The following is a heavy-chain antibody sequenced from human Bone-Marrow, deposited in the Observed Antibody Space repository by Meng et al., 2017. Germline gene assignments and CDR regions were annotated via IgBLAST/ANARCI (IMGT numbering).Heavy chain of an antibody. CDR3: ARDVAGRGGY. CDR1: GFTFSSYW. CDR2: INTDGTTT. D-gene: IGHD1-26*01. J-gene: IGHJ4*02. V-gene: IGHV3-74*01. Sequence: GESLKISCAASGFTFSSYWMHWVRQTPGKGLVWVSRINTDGTTTTYADSVKGRFTISRDNAKNTLYLQMNSLRGEDTAVYYCARDVAGRGGYWGQGTLGTGSS.